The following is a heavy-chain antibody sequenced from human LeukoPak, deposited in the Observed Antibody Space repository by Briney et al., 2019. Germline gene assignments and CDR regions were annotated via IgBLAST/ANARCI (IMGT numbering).Heavy chain of an antibody. J-gene: IGHJ4*02. CDR3: ARESKGRSKIDY. CDR1: GFTFSGYW. Sequence: PGGSLRLSCAASGFTFSGYWMSWVRQAPGKGLEWVANINKDRSERYNVDSVKGRFTISRDNANKSLYLQMNSLRAEDTSVYYCARESKGRSKIDYWGQGTLVTVSS. CDR2: INKDRSER. V-gene: IGHV3-7*01. D-gene: IGHD4-17*01.